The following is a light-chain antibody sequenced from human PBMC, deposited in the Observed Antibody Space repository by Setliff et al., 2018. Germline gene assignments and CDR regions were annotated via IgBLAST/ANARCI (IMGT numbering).Light chain of an antibody. J-gene: IGLJ1*01. CDR1: SSDVGSYDF. V-gene: IGLV2-14*01. Sequence: QSALTQPASVSGSPGQSITISCSGTSSDVGSYDFVSWYQQYPGKAPKLIIYDVSSRPSGVSNRFSGSKAGNTASLTISGLQAEDEADYYCSAYEGTNNFVFGTGTKVTVL. CDR3: SAYEGTNNFV. CDR2: DVS.